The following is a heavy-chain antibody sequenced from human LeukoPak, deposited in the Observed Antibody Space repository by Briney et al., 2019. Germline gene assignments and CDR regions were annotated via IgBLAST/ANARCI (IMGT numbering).Heavy chain of an antibody. CDR1: GFTFSSFD. CDR2: IDTAADT. J-gene: IGHJ4*02. Sequence: PGGSLRLSCAACGFTFSSFDMHWVRQSTGKGLEWVSGIDTAADTYYLGSVKGRFTISRENAKNSLSLQMDSLRVGDTAVYFCAKALTSGDSYFDYWGQGTLVTVSS. V-gene: IGHV3-13*01. D-gene: IGHD4-17*01. CDR3: AKALTSGDSYFDY.